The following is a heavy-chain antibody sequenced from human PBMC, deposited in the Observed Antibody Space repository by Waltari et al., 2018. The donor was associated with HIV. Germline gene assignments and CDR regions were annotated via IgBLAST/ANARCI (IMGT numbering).Heavy chain of an antibody. V-gene: IGHV1-69*01. CDR3: ARVPDRSGYQRYAMDV. Sequence: QVQLVQSGAEVKKPGSSVKVSCKASGGTVSSSAISWVRQAPGEGLEWMGGISPLRGEANDAQKFQGRLTITADDSTSTAYMELSSLRSEDTAVYYCARVPDRSGYQRYAMDVWGQGTTVTVS. CDR1: GGTVSSSA. D-gene: IGHD3-22*01. J-gene: IGHJ6*02. CDR2: ISPLRGEA.